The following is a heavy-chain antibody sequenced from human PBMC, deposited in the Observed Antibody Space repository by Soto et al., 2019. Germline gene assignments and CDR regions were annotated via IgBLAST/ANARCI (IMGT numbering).Heavy chain of an antibody. CDR2: IIPIFGTA. CDR3: AVTSYCSGGSCYPYYYGMDV. J-gene: IGHJ6*02. CDR1: GGTFSSYA. Sequence: GASVKVSCKASGGTFSSYAISWVRQAPGQGLEWMGGIIPIFGTANYAQKFQGRVTITADKSTSTAYMELSRLRSEDTAVYYCAVTSYCSGGSCYPYYYGMDVWGQGTTVTVSS. V-gene: IGHV1-69*06. D-gene: IGHD2-15*01.